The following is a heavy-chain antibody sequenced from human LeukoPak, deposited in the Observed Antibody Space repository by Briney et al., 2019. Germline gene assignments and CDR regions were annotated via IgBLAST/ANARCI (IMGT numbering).Heavy chain of an antibody. Sequence: GGSQRLSCAASGFTISSYGMHWVRQAPGKGLEWVAVIWYDGSNKYYADSVKGRFTISRDNSKNTLYLQMNSLRAEDTAVYYCARDPDSSSSFDYWGQGTLVTVSS. D-gene: IGHD6-13*01. V-gene: IGHV3-33*01. J-gene: IGHJ4*02. CDR1: GFTISSYG. CDR3: ARDPDSSSSFDY. CDR2: IWYDGSNK.